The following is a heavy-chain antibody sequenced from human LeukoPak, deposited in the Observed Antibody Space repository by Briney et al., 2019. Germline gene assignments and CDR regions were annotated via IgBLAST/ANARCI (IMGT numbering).Heavy chain of an antibody. J-gene: IGHJ4*02. V-gene: IGHV3-74*01. CDR2: IKTDGTTT. CDR1: GFTFSSYW. Sequence: GGSLRLSCAASGFTFSSYWMHWVGQAPGEGLVWVSRIKTDGTTTNYADSVKGRFTVSRDNAKNTLYLQMNSLRAEDTAVYYCARGPYTSGVYRLDYWGQGTLVTVSS. D-gene: IGHD6-19*01. CDR3: ARGPYTSGVYRLDY.